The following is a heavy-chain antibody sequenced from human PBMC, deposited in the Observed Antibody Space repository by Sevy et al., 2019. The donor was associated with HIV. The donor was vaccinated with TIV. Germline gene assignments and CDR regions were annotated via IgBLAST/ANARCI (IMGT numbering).Heavy chain of an antibody. D-gene: IGHD1-26*01. CDR1: GFTFSSYE. V-gene: IGHV3-48*03. CDR2: ISSSGSTI. Sequence: GGSLRLSCAASGFTFSSYEMNWVRQAPGKGLEWLSYISSSGSTIYYADSVKGRFTMSRDNAKNALYLQMSSLRAEDTAFYYCARAGDWEPFFDYWGQGTLVTVSS. J-gene: IGHJ4*02. CDR3: ARAGDWEPFFDY.